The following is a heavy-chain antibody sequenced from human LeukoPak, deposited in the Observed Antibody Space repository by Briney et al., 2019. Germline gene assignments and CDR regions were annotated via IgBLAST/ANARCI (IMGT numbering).Heavy chain of an antibody. CDR3: ARQPANTAAFDI. Sequence: PSETPSLTCTVSGGSINAYYWSWIRQPPGKGLEWIAYVRDNGENNYNPSLKSRVAISVDTANNQISLRLNFVTAADTAIYYCARQPANTAAFDIWGLGTMVTVSS. CDR2: VRDNGEN. CDR1: GGSINAYY. J-gene: IGHJ3*02. D-gene: IGHD5-18*01. V-gene: IGHV4-59*08.